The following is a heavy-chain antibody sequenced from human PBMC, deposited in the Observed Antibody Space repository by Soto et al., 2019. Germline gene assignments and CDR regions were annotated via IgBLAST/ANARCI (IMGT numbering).Heavy chain of an antibody. J-gene: IGHJ5*02. V-gene: IGHV4-31*11. D-gene: IGHD2-15*01. Sequence: PTHTLSLTDAGSGGSIISGGYSWSLIRQPPGKGLEWIGYIYYSGSTYYNPSLKSRVTISVDTSKNQFSLKLSSVTAADTAVYYCARALSFTVVTLNCFDPCGQGTLVSVSA. CDR3: ARALSFTVVTLNCFDP. CDR1: GGSIISGGYS. CDR2: IYYSGST.